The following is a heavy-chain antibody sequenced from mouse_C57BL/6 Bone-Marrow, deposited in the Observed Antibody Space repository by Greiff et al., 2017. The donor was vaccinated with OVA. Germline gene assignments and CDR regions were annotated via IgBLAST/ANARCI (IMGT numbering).Heavy chain of an antibody. D-gene: IGHD1-1*01. CDR1: GFNIKDDY. J-gene: IGHJ2*01. Sequence: EVKLLESGAELVRPGASVKLSCTASGFNIKDDYMHWVKQRPEQGLEWIGWIDPENGDTEYASKFQGKATITADTSSNTAYLQLSSLTSEDTAVDYCTTWGGYYGHEDYWGQGTTLTVSS. CDR3: TTWGGYYGHEDY. V-gene: IGHV14-4*01. CDR2: IDPENGDT.